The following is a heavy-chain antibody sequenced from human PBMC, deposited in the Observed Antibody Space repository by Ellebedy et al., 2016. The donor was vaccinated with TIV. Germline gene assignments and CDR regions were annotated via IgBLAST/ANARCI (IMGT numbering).Heavy chain of an antibody. CDR2: VLYAGNTK. J-gene: IGHJ4*02. V-gene: IGHV3-30*03. Sequence: PGGSLRFSCAASGFTFSTYGMHRVRQAPGKGLEWVAVVLYAGNTKYYADSVKGRFTISRDNSKNTLYLQMNSLRAEDTAVYYCAVGGYWGQGTLVTVSS. D-gene: IGHD3-16*01. CDR1: GFTFSTYG. CDR3: AVGGY.